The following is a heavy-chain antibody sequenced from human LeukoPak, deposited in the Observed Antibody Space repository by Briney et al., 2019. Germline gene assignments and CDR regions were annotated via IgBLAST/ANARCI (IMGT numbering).Heavy chain of an antibody. CDR3: ARGGLATVSAFDI. D-gene: IGHD5-12*01. Sequence: SVKVSCKASGGTFSSYAISWVRQAPGQGLEWMGGIIPIFGTANYAQKFQGRVTITADESTSTAYMELSSLRSEDTAVYHCARGGLATVSAFDIWGQGTMVTVSS. J-gene: IGHJ3*02. CDR2: IIPIFGTA. CDR1: GGTFSSYA. V-gene: IGHV1-69*13.